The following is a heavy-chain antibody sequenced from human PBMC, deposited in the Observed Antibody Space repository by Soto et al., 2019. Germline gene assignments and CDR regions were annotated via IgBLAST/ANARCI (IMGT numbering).Heavy chain of an antibody. Sequence: SETLSLTCTVSGGSISSYYWSWIRQPPGKGLEWIGYIYYSGSTNYNPSLKSRVTISVDTSKNQFSLKLSSVTAADTAVYYCARDAVAGFDYWGQGTLVTVSS. CDR2: IYYSGST. J-gene: IGHJ4*02. CDR1: GGSISSYY. CDR3: ARDAVAGFDY. D-gene: IGHD6-19*01. V-gene: IGHV4-59*01.